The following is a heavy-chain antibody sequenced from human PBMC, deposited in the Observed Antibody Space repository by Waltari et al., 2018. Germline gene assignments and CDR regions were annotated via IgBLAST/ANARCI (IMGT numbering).Heavy chain of an antibody. J-gene: IGHJ6*02. V-gene: IGHV3-9*01. CDR2: ISWNSGSI. CDR1: GFTFDDYA. Sequence: EVQLVESGGGLVQPGRSLRLSCAASGFTFDDYAMHWVRQAPGKGLEWVSGISWNSGSIGYADSVKGRFTISRDNAKNSLYLQMNSLRAEDTALYYCAKDRGYGSYYYGMDVWGQGP. D-gene: IGHD3-10*01. CDR3: AKDRGYGSYYYGMDV.